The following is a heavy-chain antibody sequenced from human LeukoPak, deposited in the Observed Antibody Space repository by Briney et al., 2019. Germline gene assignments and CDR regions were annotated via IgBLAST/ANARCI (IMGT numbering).Heavy chain of an antibody. CDR1: GFAFGDYA. CDR2: IRKKASGGAT. D-gene: IGHD5-18*01. Sequence: GGSLRLSCTASGFAFGDYAMNWVRQAPGKGLEWVGFIRKKASGGATEYAASEKGRFTISRDDSKSIAYLQVNSLTTDDTAVYYCTRGYNIPFDYWGQGTLVTVSS. V-gene: IGHV3-49*04. CDR3: TRGYNIPFDY. J-gene: IGHJ4*02.